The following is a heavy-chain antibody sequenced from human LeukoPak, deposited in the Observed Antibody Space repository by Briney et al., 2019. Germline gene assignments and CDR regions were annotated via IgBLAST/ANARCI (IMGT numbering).Heavy chain of an antibody. CDR2: VYYSGST. CDR1: GGSISSGGYY. D-gene: IGHD3-16*01. CDR3: ARGGPFPFDY. Sequence: MTSETLSLTCTVTGGSISSGGYYWSWIRQHPGKGLEWIGYVYYSGSTQYNPSLKSRVTISIDTSNNQFSLKLSSVTAADTALYYCARGGPFPFDYWGQGTLVTVSS. J-gene: IGHJ4*02. V-gene: IGHV4-31*03.